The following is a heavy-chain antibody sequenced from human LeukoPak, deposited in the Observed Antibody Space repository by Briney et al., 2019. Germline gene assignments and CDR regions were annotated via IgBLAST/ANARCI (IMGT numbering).Heavy chain of an antibody. CDR3: ARGLRRSLGVVIN. D-gene: IGHD3-3*01. CDR1: GGSFSGYY. Sequence: PSETLSLTCAVYGGSFSGYYWSWIRQPPGKGLEWIGEINHSGSTNYNPSLKSRVTISVDTSKNQFSLKLSSVTAADTAVYYCARGLRRSLGVVINWGQGTLVTVSS. V-gene: IGHV4-34*01. CDR2: INHSGST. J-gene: IGHJ4*02.